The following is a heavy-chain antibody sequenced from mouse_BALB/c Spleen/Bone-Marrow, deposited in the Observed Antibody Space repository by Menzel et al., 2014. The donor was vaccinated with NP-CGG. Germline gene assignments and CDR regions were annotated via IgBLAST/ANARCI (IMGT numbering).Heavy chain of an antibody. V-gene: IGHV5-12-1*01. J-gene: IGHJ2*01. CDR1: GFAFSSYD. CDR2: ISSGGGST. CDR3: AREVLRDYFDY. Sequence: EVKLQESGGGLVKPGGSLKLSCAASGFAFSSYDMSWVRQTPEKRLEWVAYISSGGGSTYYPDTVKGRFTITRDNAKNTLYLQMSSLKSEDTAMYFCAREVLRDYFDYWGQSTTLTVSS. D-gene: IGHD1-1*01.